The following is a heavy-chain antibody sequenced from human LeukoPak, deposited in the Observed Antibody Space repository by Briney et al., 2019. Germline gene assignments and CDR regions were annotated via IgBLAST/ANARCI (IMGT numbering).Heavy chain of an antibody. CDR2: ISSSSSTR. D-gene: IGHD3-3*01. CDR3: AKDFWSGYYSGYFDY. CDR1: GFTFSSYS. V-gene: IGHV3-48*01. J-gene: IGHJ4*02. Sequence: GGSLRLSCAASGFTFSSYSMNWVRQAPGKGLEWVSYISSSSSTRYNADSVKGRFTISRDNAKNSLYLQMNSLRAEDTAVYYCAKDFWSGYYSGYFDYWGQGTLVTVSS.